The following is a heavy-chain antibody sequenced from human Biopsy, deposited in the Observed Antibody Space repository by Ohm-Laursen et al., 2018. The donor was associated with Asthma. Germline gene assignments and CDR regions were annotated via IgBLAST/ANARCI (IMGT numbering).Heavy chain of an antibody. V-gene: IGHV3-11*01. CDR1: GFSFSDYY. J-gene: IGHJ3*02. CDR2: ISSSGSTT. Sequence: SLRLSCTAPGFSFSDYYMTWMRQAPGKGLEWVSSISSSGSTTYPAESVKGRFTISRDNAQKSLFLQMGSLRAEDTAVYYCARAYGGSFFSGSFDIWGQGTMVTVSP. D-gene: IGHD4-23*01. CDR3: ARAYGGSFFSGSFDI.